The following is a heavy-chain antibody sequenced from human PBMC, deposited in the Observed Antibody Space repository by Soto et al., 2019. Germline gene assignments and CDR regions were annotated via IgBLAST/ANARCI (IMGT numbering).Heavy chain of an antibody. J-gene: IGHJ5*02. D-gene: IGHD2-2*01. CDR2: IYHSGST. CDR1: GGSITNYY. CDR3: ARDGSCSSTRCYEGNWFDP. V-gene: IGHV4-59*01. Sequence: VRLQESGPGLVKPSETLSLTCTVSGGSITNYYWSWIRQSPGKGLEWIGHIYHSGSTKYNPSLKSRVTISIDTSKNQFSLKLNSVTAADTAVYSCARDGSCSSTRCYEGNWFDPWGQGTLVTVSS.